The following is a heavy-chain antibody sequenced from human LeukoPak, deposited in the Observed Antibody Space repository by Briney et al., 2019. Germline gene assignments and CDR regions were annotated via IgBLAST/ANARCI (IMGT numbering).Heavy chain of an antibody. CDR2: IWYDGSNK. Sequence: GRSLRLSCAASGFTFSSYGMHWVRQAPGKGLEWVAVIWYDGSNKYYADSVKGRFTISRDNSKDKLYLQMNSLRAEDTAVYYCARDRGSNWFDPWGQGTLVTVSS. V-gene: IGHV3-33*01. CDR1: GFTFSSYG. J-gene: IGHJ5*02. CDR3: ARDRGSNWFDP. D-gene: IGHD6-25*01.